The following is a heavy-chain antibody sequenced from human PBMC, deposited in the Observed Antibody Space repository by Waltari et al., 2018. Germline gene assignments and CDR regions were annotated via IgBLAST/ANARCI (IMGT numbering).Heavy chain of an antibody. D-gene: IGHD6-19*01. CDR2: INQDGSEK. CDR3: TKNSGWDSDS. Sequence: EVQVVESGGDLVQPGGSLRLSCAASASTFSKYWMTWVRQTPGKGLEGVANINQDGSEKNYEDSVKGRFTISRDNANNSLYLQMNNLRAEDTAIYYCTKNSGWDSDSWGQGTLVTVSS. J-gene: IGHJ5*01. V-gene: IGHV3-7*01. CDR1: ASTFSKYW.